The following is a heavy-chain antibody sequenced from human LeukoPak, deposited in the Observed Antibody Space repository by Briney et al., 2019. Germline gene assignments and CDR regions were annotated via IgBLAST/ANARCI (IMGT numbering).Heavy chain of an antibody. CDR2: ISSSGDST. V-gene: IGHV3-23*01. CDR3: AKLYSSGWYRVFFDH. D-gene: IGHD6-19*01. J-gene: IGHJ4*02. Sequence: GSLRLSCAASGFTFSSYAMGWVRQAPGKGLEWVSAISSSGDSTYYADSVKGRFTISRDASKNTLYLQMNSLRAEDTAVYYCAKLYSSGWYRVFFDHWGQGTLVTVSS. CDR1: GFTFSSYA.